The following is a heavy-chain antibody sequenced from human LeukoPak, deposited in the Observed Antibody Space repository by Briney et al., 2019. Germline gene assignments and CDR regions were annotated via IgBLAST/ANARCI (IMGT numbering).Heavy chain of an antibody. CDR1: GFTFSSYD. V-gene: IGHV3-13*05. CDR2: IGTAGDP. J-gene: IGHJ4*02. CDR3: ASRNDFWSGYYGVDY. D-gene: IGHD3-3*01. Sequence: PGGSLRLSCAASGFTFSSYDMHWVRQATGKGLEWVSAIGTAGDPYYPGSVKGRFTISRDNAKNSLYLQMNSLRAEDTAVYYCASRNDFWSGYYGVDYWGQGTLVTVSS.